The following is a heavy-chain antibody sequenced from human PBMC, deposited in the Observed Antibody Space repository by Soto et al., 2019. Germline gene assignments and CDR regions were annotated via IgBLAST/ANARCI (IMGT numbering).Heavy chain of an antibody. D-gene: IGHD4-17*01. CDR2: ISGSGGST. CDR1: GFTFSSYA. V-gene: IGHV3-23*01. CDR3: AKFGLWDYGDYRFDY. Sequence: GGSLRLSCAASGFTFSSYAMSWVRQAPGKGLEWVSAISGSGGSTYYADSVKGRFTISRDNSKNTLYLQMNSLGAEDTAVYYCAKFGLWDYGDYRFDYWGQGTLVTVSS. J-gene: IGHJ4*02.